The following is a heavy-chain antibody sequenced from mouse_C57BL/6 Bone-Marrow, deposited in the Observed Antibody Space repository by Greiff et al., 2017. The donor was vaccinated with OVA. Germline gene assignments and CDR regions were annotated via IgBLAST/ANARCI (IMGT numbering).Heavy chain of an antibody. D-gene: IGHD4-1*01. V-gene: IGHV1-64*01. CDR2: IHPNSGST. Sequence: QVQLKQPGAELVKPGASVKLSCKASGYTFTSYWMHWVKQRPGQGLEWIGMIHPNSGSTNYNEKFKSKATLTVDKSSSTAYIQLSSLTSEDSAVYDYAGLGIYYYAMDYWGQGTSVTVSS. CDR3: AGLGIYYYAMDY. J-gene: IGHJ4*01. CDR1: GYTFTSYW.